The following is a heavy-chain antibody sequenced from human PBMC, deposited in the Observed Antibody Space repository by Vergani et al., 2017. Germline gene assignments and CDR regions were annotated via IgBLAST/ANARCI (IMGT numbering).Heavy chain of an antibody. J-gene: IGHJ6*04. CDR3: AKANPRNSGYDYLYYYHAMDI. CDR1: GFTFNHYA. CDR2: ISGSGGST. D-gene: IGHD5-12*01. Sequence: ELQLLESGGDLVQPGGSLRLACAASGFTFNHYAMNWVRQAPGKGLEWVSGISGSGGSTYYAGSVKGRFTISRVSSKNTLYLQMNSLCAGDTAVYYCAKANPRNSGYDYLYYYHAMDIWGKETTVTVSS. V-gene: IGHV3-23*01.